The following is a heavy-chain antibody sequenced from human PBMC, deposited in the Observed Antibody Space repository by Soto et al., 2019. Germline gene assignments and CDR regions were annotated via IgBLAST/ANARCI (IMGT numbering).Heavy chain of an antibody. D-gene: IGHD3-10*01. CDR1: GVSISSGGSS. V-gene: IGHV4-30-2*01. Sequence: QLQLQESGSGLAKPSQTLSLTCAVSGVSISSGGSSWSWIRQPPGKGLEWIGDIYHSGSTYYNPSLKSRVTISVERSKNQCSLKLSSVTAGDTAVYYCASANKGTSYLYWGPGTLVSVST. CDR2: IYHSGST. J-gene: IGHJ4*02. CDR3: ASANKGTSYLY.